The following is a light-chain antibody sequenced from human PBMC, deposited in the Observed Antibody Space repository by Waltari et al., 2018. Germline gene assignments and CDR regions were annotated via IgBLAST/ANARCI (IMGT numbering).Light chain of an antibody. J-gene: IGLJ3*02. Sequence: QSALTQPASVSGSPGQSITISCTGTSSDVGGYNYVSWCQQHPGKAPKLMIYDVSNRPSGVSNRFSGSKSGNTASLTISGLQAEDEADYYCSSYTSSSIPWVFGGGTKLTVL. CDR1: SSDVGGYNY. CDR3: SSYTSSSIPWV. V-gene: IGLV2-14*01. CDR2: DVS.